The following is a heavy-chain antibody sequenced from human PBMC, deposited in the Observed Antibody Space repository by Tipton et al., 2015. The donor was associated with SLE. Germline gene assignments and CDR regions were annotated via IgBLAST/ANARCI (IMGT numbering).Heavy chain of an antibody. Sequence: QSGAEVKKPGASVKVSCKASGYTFTGYYMHWVRQAPGQGLEWMGWINPNSGGTNYAQKFQGRVTMTRDTSISTAYMELSRLRSDDTAVYYCARDPRLMGGSYSFDYWGQGTLVTVSS. V-gene: IGHV1-2*02. CDR1: GYTFTGYY. J-gene: IGHJ4*02. D-gene: IGHD1-26*01. CDR2: INPNSGGT. CDR3: ARDPRLMGGSYSFDY.